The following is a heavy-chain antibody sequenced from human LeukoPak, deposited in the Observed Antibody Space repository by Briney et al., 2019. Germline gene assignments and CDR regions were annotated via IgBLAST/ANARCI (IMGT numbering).Heavy chain of an antibody. CDR2: ISYDGSNK. Sequence: PGGSLRLSCAASGFTFSSYAMHWVRQAPGKGLEWVAVISYDGSNKYYADSVKGRFTISRDNSKNTLYLQMNSLRAEDTAVYYCARSPYGSGTHFDYWGQGTLVTVSS. CDR1: GFTFSSYA. D-gene: IGHD3-10*01. V-gene: IGHV3-30-3*01. J-gene: IGHJ4*02. CDR3: ARSPYGSGTHFDY.